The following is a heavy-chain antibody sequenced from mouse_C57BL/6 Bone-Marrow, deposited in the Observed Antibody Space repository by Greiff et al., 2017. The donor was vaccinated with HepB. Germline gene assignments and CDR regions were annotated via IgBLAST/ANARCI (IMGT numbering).Heavy chain of an antibody. D-gene: IGHD1-1*01. CDR1: GYTFTSYW. J-gene: IGHJ4*01. Sequence: QVQLQQPGTELVKPGASVKLSCKASGYTFTSYWIHWVKQRPGQGLEWIGNINPRNGGTDYSEKFKSKATLTVDKSSSTAYMQLSSLTSEDSAVYYCARTVVGSAMDYWGQGTSVTVSS. V-gene: IGHV1-53*01. CDR3: ARTVVGSAMDY. CDR2: INPRNGGT.